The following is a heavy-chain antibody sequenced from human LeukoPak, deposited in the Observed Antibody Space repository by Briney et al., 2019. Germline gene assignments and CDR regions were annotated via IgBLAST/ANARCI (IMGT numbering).Heavy chain of an antibody. CDR1: GITFSSYW. Sequence: QPGGSLRLSCAASGITFSSYWMHWVRQAPGKGLVWVSRINSDGSSTSYADSVKGRFTISRDNAKNTLYLQMNSLRAEDTAVYYCASGGTMVRGVIFYWGQGTLVTVSS. CDR2: INSDGSST. V-gene: IGHV3-74*01. J-gene: IGHJ4*02. D-gene: IGHD3-10*01. CDR3: ASGGTMVRGVIFY.